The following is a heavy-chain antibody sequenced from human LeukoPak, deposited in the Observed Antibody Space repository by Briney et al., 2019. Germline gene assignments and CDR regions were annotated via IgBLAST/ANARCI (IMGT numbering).Heavy chain of an antibody. CDR2: IKSDGSST. CDR3: ARAYNSHFDY. D-gene: IGHD1-1*01. V-gene: IGHV3-74*01. CDR1: GFTFSSYW. J-gene: IGHJ4*02. Sequence: GGSLRLSCAASGFTFSSYWMHWVRQAPGKGLVCVSRIKSDGSSTSYANSVKGRFTISRDDAKNTLYLQMNSLRAEDTAVYYCARAYNSHFDYWGQGALVTVSS.